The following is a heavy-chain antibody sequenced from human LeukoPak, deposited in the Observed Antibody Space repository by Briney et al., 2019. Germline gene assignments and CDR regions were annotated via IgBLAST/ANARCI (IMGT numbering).Heavy chain of an antibody. D-gene: IGHD3-22*01. CDR1: GFTFSSYA. Sequence: GGSLRLSCAASGFTFSSYAMSWVRQAPGKGLEWVSAISGSGGSTYYADSVKGRFTISRDNSKNTLYLQMNSLRAEDTAVCYCATSVPRYYYDSSGYFQWGQGTLVTVPS. CDR2: ISGSGGST. CDR3: ATSVPRYYYDSSGYFQ. J-gene: IGHJ4*02. V-gene: IGHV3-23*01.